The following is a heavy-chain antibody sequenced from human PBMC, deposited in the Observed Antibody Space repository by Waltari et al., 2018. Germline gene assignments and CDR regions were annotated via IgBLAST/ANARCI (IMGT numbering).Heavy chain of an antibody. Sequence: QVQLVQSGAEVKKPGASVKVSCAASGSPLTGRYLHWVRQAPGQGLECMGWIDPNSGATNYAQKFLGRVTMTRDTSISTAYMELSRLRSDDTAFYYCARGSIAAGSFDYWGQGTLVTVSS. CDR1: GSPLTGRY. CDR2: IDPNSGAT. CDR3: ARGSIAAGSFDY. V-gene: IGHV1-2*02. D-gene: IGHD6-6*01. J-gene: IGHJ4*01.